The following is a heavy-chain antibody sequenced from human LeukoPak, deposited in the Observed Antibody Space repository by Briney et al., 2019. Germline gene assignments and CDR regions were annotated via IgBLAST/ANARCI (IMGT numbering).Heavy chain of an antibody. CDR2: IYYSGST. CDR3: AREGWSSGWYDYYGMDV. D-gene: IGHD6-25*01. Sequence: SETLSLTCTVSGGSISSGDYYWSWIRQPPGKGLEWIGYIYYSGSTYYNPSLKSRVTISVDTSKNQFSLKLSSVTAADTAVYYCAREGWSSGWYDYYGMDVWGQGTTVTVSS. CDR1: GGSISSGDYY. V-gene: IGHV4-30-4*01. J-gene: IGHJ6*02.